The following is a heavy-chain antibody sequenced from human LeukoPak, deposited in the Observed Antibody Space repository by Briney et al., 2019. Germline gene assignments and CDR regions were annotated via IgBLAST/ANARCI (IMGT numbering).Heavy chain of an antibody. D-gene: IGHD4-17*01. J-gene: IGHJ4*02. CDR1: GFTFSNAW. CDR3: TSNRIPSTAVTTWY. Sequence: GGSLRLSCVASGFTFSNAWMNWVRQAPGKGLEWLGRITAGGATDYAAPVKGRFTISRDNSENTLYLQVNNLKTEDTAVYYCTSNRIPSTAVTTWYWGQGTLVTASS. CDR2: ITAGGAT. V-gene: IGHV3-15*01.